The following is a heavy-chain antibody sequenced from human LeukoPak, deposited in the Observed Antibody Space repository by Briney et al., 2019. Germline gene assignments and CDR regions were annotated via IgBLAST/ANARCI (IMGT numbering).Heavy chain of an antibody. Sequence: KFQGRVTMTTDTSTTTTYMELRSLRSDDTAVYYCARDGVRWELPSSFDIWGQGTMVTVSS. V-gene: IGHV1-18*01. CDR3: ARDGVRWELPSSFDI. J-gene: IGHJ3*02. D-gene: IGHD1-26*01.